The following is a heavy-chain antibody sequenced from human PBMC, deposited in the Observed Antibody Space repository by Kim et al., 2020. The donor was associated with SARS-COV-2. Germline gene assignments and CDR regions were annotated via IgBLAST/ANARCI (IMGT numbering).Heavy chain of an antibody. J-gene: IGHJ6*02. CDR1: GFTFSSYG. CDR3: ARSVDTAMPTHYYYYYGMDV. CDR2: IWYDGSNK. D-gene: IGHD5-18*01. Sequence: GGSLRLSCAASGFTFSSYGMHWVRQAPGKGLEWVAVIWYDGSNKYYADSVKGRFTISRDNSKNTLYLQMNSLRAEDTAVYYCARSVDTAMPTHYYYYYGMDVWGQGTTVTVSS. V-gene: IGHV3-33*01.